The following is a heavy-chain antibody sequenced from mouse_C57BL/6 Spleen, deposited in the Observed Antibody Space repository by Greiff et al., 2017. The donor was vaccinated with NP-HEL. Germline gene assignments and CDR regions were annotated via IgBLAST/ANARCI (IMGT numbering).Heavy chain of an antibody. D-gene: IGHD1-1*01. Sequence: DVKLQESGPGLVKPSQSLSLTCSVTGYSITSGYYWNWIRQFPGNKLEWMGYISYDGSNNYNPSLKNRISITRDTSKNQFFLKLNSVTTEDTATYYCAREGLGSSLYAMDYWGQGTSVTVSS. V-gene: IGHV3-6*01. CDR1: GYSITSGYY. J-gene: IGHJ4*01. CDR2: ISYDGSN. CDR3: AREGLGSSLYAMDY.